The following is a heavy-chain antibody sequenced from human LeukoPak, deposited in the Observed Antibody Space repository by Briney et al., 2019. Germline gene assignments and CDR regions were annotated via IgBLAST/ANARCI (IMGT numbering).Heavy chain of an antibody. Sequence: ASETLSLTCAVYGGSFSGYYWSWIRQPPGKGLEWIGEIDHSGSTNYNPSLKSRVTISVDTSKSQFSLKLSSVTAADTAVYYCARDLRRAVAGHYYYYGMDAWGKGTTVTVSS. CDR3: ARDLRRAVAGHYYYYGMDA. V-gene: IGHV4-34*01. J-gene: IGHJ6*04. CDR2: IDHSGST. D-gene: IGHD6-19*01. CDR1: GGSFSGYY.